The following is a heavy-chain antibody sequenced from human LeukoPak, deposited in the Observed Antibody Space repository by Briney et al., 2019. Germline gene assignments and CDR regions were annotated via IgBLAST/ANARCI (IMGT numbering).Heavy chain of an antibody. Sequence: SVKVSCKASGGTFSSYAISWVRQAPGQGLEWMGGIIPIFGTANYAQKFQGRVTITADESTSTAYMELSSLRSEDTAVYYCARDKVYYYGSGSYYPWGQGTLVTVSS. D-gene: IGHD3-10*01. CDR3: ARDKVYYYGSGSYYP. CDR2: IIPIFGTA. V-gene: IGHV1-69*13. J-gene: IGHJ4*02. CDR1: GGTFSSYA.